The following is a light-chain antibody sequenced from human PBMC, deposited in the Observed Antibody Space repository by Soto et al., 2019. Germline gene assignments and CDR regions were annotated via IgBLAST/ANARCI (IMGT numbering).Light chain of an antibody. CDR3: QQYNKWPRT. J-gene: IGKJ1*01. CDR1: QSANIH. CDR2: GAS. V-gene: IGKV3D-15*01. Sequence: EIVMTQSPATLSVSPGERATLSCRASQSANIHLAWYQQEPGQAPRLLIYGASARATGIPAKFSGSGSGTEFTLTISSLQSEDFAVYYCQQYNKWPRTFGQGTKVEIK.